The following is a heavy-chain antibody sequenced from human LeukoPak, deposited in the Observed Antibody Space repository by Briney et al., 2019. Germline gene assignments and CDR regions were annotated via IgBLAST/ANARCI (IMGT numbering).Heavy chain of an antibody. CDR3: ARRDGYHYVIDY. Sequence: PGGSLRLSCAASGFIVSSNFMNWVRQAPGKGLEWVAVISYDGSNKYYADSVKGRFTISRDNSKNTLYLQMNSLRAEDTAVYYCARRDGYHYVIDYWGQGTLVTVSS. V-gene: IGHV3-30-3*01. J-gene: IGHJ4*02. D-gene: IGHD5-24*01. CDR1: GFIVSSNF. CDR2: ISYDGSNK.